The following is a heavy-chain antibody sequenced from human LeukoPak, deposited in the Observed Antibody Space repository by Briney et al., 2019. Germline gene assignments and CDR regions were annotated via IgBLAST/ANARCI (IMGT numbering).Heavy chain of an antibody. CDR3: ARDQRGFSYSKYYFDY. V-gene: IGHV3-33*01. Sequence: PGRSLRLSCAASGFSFSSYGMHWVRQAPGKGLGWVAVIWYDGTNKYYGDSVKGRFTISRDNSKNTLYLQMNSLRAEDTAVYYCARDQRGFSYSKYYFDYWGQGTLVTVSS. J-gene: IGHJ4*02. CDR1: GFSFSSYG. CDR2: IWYDGTNK. D-gene: IGHD5-18*01.